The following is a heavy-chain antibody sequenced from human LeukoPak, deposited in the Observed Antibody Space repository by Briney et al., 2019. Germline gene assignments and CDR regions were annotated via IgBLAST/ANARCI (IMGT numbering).Heavy chain of an antibody. D-gene: IGHD1-14*01. CDR1: GGSISSGNYY. CDR3: ARHAPVEPPARAFDY. J-gene: IGHJ4*02. Sequence: SETLSLTCIVSGGSISSGNYYWSWIRQPPGKALEWIGEINHSGNTNYNPSLKSRVTISVDTSKKQFSLKLSSVTGADTAVYYCARHAPVEPPARAFDYWGQGTLVTVSS. V-gene: IGHV4-39*01. CDR2: INHSGNT.